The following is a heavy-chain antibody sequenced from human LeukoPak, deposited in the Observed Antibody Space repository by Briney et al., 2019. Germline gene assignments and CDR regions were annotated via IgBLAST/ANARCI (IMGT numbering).Heavy chain of an antibody. CDR2: INWNGGST. CDR1: GFTFDDYG. Sequence: GGSLRLSCAASGFTFDDYGMSWVRQAPGKGLEWVSGINWNGGSTGYADSVKGRFTISRDNAKNSLYLQMNSLRAEDTALYYCARLALAAAPYYYYYYMDVWGKGTTVTVS. D-gene: IGHD6-13*01. V-gene: IGHV3-20*04. CDR3: ARLALAAAPYYYYYYMDV. J-gene: IGHJ6*03.